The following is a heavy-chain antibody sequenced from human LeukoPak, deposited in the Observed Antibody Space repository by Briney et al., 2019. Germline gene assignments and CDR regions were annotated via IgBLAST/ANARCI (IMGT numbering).Heavy chain of an antibody. J-gene: IGHJ1*01. CDR2: ISSSSSYR. CDR3: ASLTYYFDSSGYYPGYFQH. Sequence: PGGSLRLSCAASGFTFSSYSMNWVRQAPGKGLEWVSSISSSSSYRYYADSVKGRFTISRDNAKNSLYLQMNSLRAEDTAVYYCASLTYYFDSSGYYPGYFQHWGQGTLVTVSS. CDR1: GFTFSSYS. D-gene: IGHD3-22*01. V-gene: IGHV3-21*04.